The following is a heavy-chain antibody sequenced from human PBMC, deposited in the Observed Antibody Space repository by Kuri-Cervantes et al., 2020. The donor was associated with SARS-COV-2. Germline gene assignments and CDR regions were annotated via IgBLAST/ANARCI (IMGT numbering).Heavy chain of an antibody. CDR2: INPSGGST. CDR3: AIDRFVYSSGYLLDY. D-gene: IGHD6-19*01. V-gene: IGHV1-46*01. CDR1: GYTFTSYY. Sequence: ASVKVSCKASGYTFTSYYMHWVRQAPGQGLEWMGIINPSGGSTSYAQKFQGRVTMTRDTSISTAYMELSRLRSDDTAVYYCAIDRFVYSSGYLLDYWGQGTLVTVSS. J-gene: IGHJ4*02.